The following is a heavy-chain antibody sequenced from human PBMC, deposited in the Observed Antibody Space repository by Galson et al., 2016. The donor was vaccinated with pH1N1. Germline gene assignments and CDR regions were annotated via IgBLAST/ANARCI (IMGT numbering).Heavy chain of an antibody. Sequence: SLRLSCAASGITFSNSAMTWVRQAPGKGPEWVSAISAASTRTYYPDSVKGRFIISRDNSKNTLYLQMNSLRAEDTAEYYCAKGGRVGTEGYYYALDVWGQGTTVIGSS. CDR2: ISAASTRT. V-gene: IGHV3-23*01. J-gene: IGHJ6*02. D-gene: IGHD1/OR15-1a*01. CDR3: AKGGRVGTEGYYYALDV. CDR1: GITFSNSA.